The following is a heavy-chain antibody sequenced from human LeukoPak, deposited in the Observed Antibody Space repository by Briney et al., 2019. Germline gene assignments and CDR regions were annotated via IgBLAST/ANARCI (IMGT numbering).Heavy chain of an antibody. V-gene: IGHV1-69*13. J-gene: IGHJ3*02. D-gene: IGHD2-15*01. CDR3: ARQDCSGGSCYLTIDAFDI. CDR2: IIPIFGTA. CDR1: GGTFSSYA. Sequence: GASVKVSCKASGGTFSSYAISWVRQAPGQGLEWMGGIIPIFGTANYAQKFQGRVTITADESTSTAYTELSSLRSEDTAVYYCARQDCSGGSCYLTIDAFDIWGQGTMVTVSS.